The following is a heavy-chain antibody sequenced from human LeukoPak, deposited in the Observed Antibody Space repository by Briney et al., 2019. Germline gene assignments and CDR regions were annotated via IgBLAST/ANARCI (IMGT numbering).Heavy chain of an antibody. V-gene: IGHV1-18*01. Sequence: ASVKVSCKASGYTFTSYGISWVRQAPGQGLEWMGWISAYNGNTNYAQKVQGRVTMTTDTSTSTAYMELRSLRSDDTAVYYCARDSYDSSGNYLDYWGHGTLVTVSS. CDR3: ARDSYDSSGNYLDY. D-gene: IGHD3-22*01. CDR2: ISAYNGNT. J-gene: IGHJ4*01. CDR1: GYTFTSYG.